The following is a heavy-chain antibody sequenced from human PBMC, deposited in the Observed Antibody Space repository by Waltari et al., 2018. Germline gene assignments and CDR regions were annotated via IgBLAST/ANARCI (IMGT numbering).Heavy chain of an antibody. D-gene: IGHD6-13*01. V-gene: IGHV3-53*01. J-gene: IGHJ6*02. Sequence: QVPGMRLERVYVIDSRGSTYASESVKGRFTISRDNAKNTLFLQRISVRAEYTAVYYCASSRAAAGIRVSNYCYGMDVWGQGTTVTVSS. CDR3: ASSRAAAGIRVSNYCYGMDV. CDR2: IDSRGST.